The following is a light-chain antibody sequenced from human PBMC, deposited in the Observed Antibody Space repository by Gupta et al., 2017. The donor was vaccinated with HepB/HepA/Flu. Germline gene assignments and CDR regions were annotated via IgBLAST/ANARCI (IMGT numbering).Light chain of an antibody. CDR3: QGLT. Sequence: TVLTPSPAPLSLSPGERATLSCKSSQSIAIYLTWYQHKPGQAPRLLIYDASKRATGVPARFSGSGSGTDFTLTISSLEPEDFAVYYCQGLTFGGGTRVEMK. J-gene: IGKJ4*01. V-gene: IGKV3-11*01. CDR1: QSIAIY. CDR2: DAS.